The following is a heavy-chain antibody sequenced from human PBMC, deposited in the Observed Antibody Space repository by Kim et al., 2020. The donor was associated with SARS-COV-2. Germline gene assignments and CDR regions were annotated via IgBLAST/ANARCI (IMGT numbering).Heavy chain of an antibody. CDR2: IDHAGNT. Sequence: SETLSLTCAVYGGTFSGYYWTWIRQPPGRGLECIGEIDHAGNTNHNPSLRSRVTISVDTSKNQFSLKLNSVSAADTPVYFCARGPRGKGGQIWSRLFPRVFDHWGQGTLVIVSS. CDR3: ARGPRGKGGQIWSRLFPRVFDH. V-gene: IGHV4-34*01. J-gene: IGHJ4*02. CDR1: GGTFSGYY. D-gene: IGHD5-18*01.